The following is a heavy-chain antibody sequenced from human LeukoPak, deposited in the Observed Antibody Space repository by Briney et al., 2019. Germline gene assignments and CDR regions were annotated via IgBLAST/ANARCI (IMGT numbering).Heavy chain of an antibody. J-gene: IGHJ4*02. CDR3: AIWTSGNY. D-gene: IGHD1-1*01. CDR2: MDPTGSQK. V-gene: IGHV3-7*01. Sequence: GGSLRLSCADSQFTFNGSWMTWVRQAPGKGLEWVANMDPTGSQKRYVDSVKGRFTISKDNPGASLYLDMHSLRAEATAIYYCAIWTSGNYWGQGTLVTVSS. CDR1: QFTFNGSW.